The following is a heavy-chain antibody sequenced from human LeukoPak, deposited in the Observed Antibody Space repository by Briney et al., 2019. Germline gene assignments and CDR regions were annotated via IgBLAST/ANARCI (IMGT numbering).Heavy chain of an antibody. Sequence: SQTLSLTCAVSGGSISSGGYSWSWIRQPPGTGLEWIGYIYHSGSTYYNPSLKSRVTISVDRSKNQFSLKLSSVTAADTAVYYYARGTVTLVDYWGQGTLVTVSS. CDR3: ARGTVTLVDY. V-gene: IGHV4-30-2*01. J-gene: IGHJ4*02. CDR2: IYHSGST. D-gene: IGHD4-17*01. CDR1: GGSISSGGYS.